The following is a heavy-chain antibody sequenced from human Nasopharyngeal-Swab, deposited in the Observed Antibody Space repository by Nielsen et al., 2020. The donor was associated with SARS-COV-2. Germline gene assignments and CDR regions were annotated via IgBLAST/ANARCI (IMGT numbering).Heavy chain of an antibody. V-gene: IGHV3-73*01. D-gene: IGHD2-15*01. CDR1: GFTFSSYS. J-gene: IGHJ4*02. CDR3: TRCGGGCYSGRDY. Sequence: GESLKISCEASGFTFSSYSMNWVRQAPGKGLEWVGRIRSKGNNYATAYAASVKGRFIIFRDDPTNTAYLQMNSLKTEDTAMYYCTRCGGGCYSGRDYWGQGTLVTVSS. CDR2: IRSKGNNYAT.